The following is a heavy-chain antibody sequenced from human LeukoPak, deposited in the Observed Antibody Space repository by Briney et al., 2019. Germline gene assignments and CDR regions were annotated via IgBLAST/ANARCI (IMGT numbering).Heavy chain of an antibody. CDR1: GGSISSYY. Sequence: PSETLSLTCTVSGGSISSYYWSWIRQPPGKGLEWIGYIYYSGSTNYNPSLKSRVTISVDTSKNQFSLKLSSVTAADTAVYYCASSLCSSTSCYGHYYYYMDVWGKGTTVIVSS. J-gene: IGHJ6*03. D-gene: IGHD2-2*01. CDR3: ASSLCSSTSCYGHYYYYMDV. V-gene: IGHV4-59*01. CDR2: IYYSGST.